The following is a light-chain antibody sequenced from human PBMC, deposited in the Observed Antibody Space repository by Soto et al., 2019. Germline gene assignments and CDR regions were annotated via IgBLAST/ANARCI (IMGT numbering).Light chain of an antibody. Sequence: QSVLTQPPSASGTPGQRVTISCSGSSSNIGSNAVTWYQHFPGTAPKVLIYSDHQRPSGVPDRFSGSKSGTSASLAISGLRAEYEPDYFCAAWGDRLNTWVFGGGTKVTVL. CDR1: SSNIGSNA. J-gene: IGLJ3*02. CDR3: AAWGDRLNTWV. V-gene: IGLV1-44*01. CDR2: SDH.